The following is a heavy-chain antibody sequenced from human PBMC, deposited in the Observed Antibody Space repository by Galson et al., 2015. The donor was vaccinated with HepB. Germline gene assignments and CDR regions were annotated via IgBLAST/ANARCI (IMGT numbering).Heavy chain of an antibody. Sequence: SVKVSCKASGYTFISYAMSWVRQAPGQGLEWIGWINTNSGDPTYAQGFTGRFVFSLDTSVRTAYLQISNLRTEDTAVYYCARRQWFGGADYWGQGTLVTVSS. D-gene: IGHD3-10*01. CDR1: GYTFISYA. CDR3: ARRQWFGGADY. CDR2: INTNSGDP. V-gene: IGHV7-4-1*01. J-gene: IGHJ4*02.